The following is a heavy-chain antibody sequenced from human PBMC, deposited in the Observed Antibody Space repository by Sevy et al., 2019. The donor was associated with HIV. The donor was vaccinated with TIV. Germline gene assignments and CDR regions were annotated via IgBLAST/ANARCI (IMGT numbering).Heavy chain of an antibody. CDR2: IYHSGIT. Sequence: SETLSLTCTVSGGSISSDYWSWIRQPPGKGLEWVGFIYHSGITNYNPSLKSRITISVDPSRNQISLKLTSVTAADTAVYYCARMSYGGNFQYWGQGTLVTVSS. D-gene: IGHD4-17*01. V-gene: IGHV4-59*01. CDR1: GGSISSDY. CDR3: ARMSYGGNFQY. J-gene: IGHJ1*01.